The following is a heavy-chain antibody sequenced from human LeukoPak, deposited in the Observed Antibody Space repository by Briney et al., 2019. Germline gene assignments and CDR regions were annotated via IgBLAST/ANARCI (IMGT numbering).Heavy chain of an antibody. Sequence: EASVKVSCKASGYTFTSYDINWVRQATGQGLEWMGWMNPNSGNTGYAQKFQGRVTMTRNTSISTAYMELSSLRSEDTAVYYCARGGVRGVVVPAAIRGSPPDYWGQGTLVTVSS. CDR3: ARGGVRGVVVPAAIRGSPPDY. D-gene: IGHD2-2*01. CDR2: MNPNSGNT. CDR1: GYTFTSYD. J-gene: IGHJ4*02. V-gene: IGHV1-8*01.